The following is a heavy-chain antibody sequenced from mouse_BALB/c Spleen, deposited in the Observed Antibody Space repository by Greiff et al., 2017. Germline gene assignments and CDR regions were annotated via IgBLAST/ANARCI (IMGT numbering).Heavy chain of an antibody. Sequence: EVQLQQSGAELVKPGASVKLSCTASGFNIKDTYMHWVKQRPEQGLEWIGRIDPANGNTKYDPKFQGKATITADTSSNTAYLQLSSLTSEDTAVYYSARSGYYGNYGYWGQGTTLTVSS. D-gene: IGHD2-1*01. CDR2: IDPANGNT. J-gene: IGHJ2*01. CDR1: GFNIKDTY. CDR3: ARSGYYGNYGY. V-gene: IGHV14-3*02.